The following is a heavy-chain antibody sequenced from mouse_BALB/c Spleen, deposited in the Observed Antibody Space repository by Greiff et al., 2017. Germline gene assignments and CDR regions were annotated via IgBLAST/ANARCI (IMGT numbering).Heavy chain of an antibody. CDR2: IYPGDGDT. V-gene: IGHV1-87*01. D-gene: IGHD3-1*01. Sequence: QVQLKQSGAELARPGASVKLSCKASGYTFTSYWMQWVKQRPGQGLEWIGAIYPGDGDTRYTQKFKGKATLTADKSSSTAYMQLSSLASEDSAVYYCAKGSSGLPWFAYWGQGTLVTVSA. CDR1: GYTFTSYW. J-gene: IGHJ3*01. CDR3: AKGSSGLPWFAY.